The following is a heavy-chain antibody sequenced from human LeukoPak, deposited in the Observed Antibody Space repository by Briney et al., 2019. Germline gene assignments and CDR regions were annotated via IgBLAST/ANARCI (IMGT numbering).Heavy chain of an antibody. CDR3: ARLGGPHSPFDN. Sequence: GESLKISCKSSGYSYTSYWIGWVRQMPGKGLEWMGIIYPGDSDTRYSRSFQGQVTISADKSLRTAYLQWRSLKASDTGIYFCARLGGPHSPFDNWGQGTRVIVSS. V-gene: IGHV5-51*01. CDR1: GYSYTSYW. J-gene: IGHJ4*02. CDR2: IYPGDSDT. D-gene: IGHD2-15*01.